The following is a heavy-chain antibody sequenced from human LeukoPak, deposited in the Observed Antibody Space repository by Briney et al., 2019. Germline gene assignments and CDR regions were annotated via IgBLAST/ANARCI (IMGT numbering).Heavy chain of an antibody. V-gene: IGHV3-30*02. CDR1: GFTFSSYG. J-gene: IGHJ4*02. Sequence: GGSLRLSCAASGFTFSSYGMHWVRQAPGKGLEWVAFIRYDGSNKYYADSVKGRFTISRDNSKNTLYLQMSSLRAEDTAVYYCAKDLDYYGSGSAFDYWGQGTLVTVSS. CDR2: IRYDGSNK. CDR3: AKDLDYYGSGSAFDY. D-gene: IGHD3-10*01.